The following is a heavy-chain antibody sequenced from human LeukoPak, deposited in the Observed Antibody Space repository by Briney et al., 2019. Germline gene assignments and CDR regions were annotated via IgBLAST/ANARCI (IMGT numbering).Heavy chain of an antibody. CDR1: GFTFSSYA. CDR2: ISSNGGST. V-gene: IGHV3-64*01. Sequence: GGSLRLSCAASGFTFSSYAMHWVRQAPGKGLEYVSAISSNGGSTYYANSVKGRFTISRDNSKNTLYLQMGSLRAEDMAVYYCARESTYSSSWYPYFDYRGQGTLVIVSS. D-gene: IGHD6-13*01. J-gene: IGHJ4*02. CDR3: ARESTYSSSWYPYFDY.